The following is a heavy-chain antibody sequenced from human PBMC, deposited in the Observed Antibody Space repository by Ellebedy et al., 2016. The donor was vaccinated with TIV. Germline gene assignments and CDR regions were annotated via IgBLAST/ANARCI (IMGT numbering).Heavy chain of an antibody. CDR3: GRGRGNASTGRVYYFDY. D-gene: IGHD1-14*01. V-gene: IGHV1-8*01. J-gene: IGHJ4*02. CDR1: GYTFTDFD. CDR2: MNPNSGNT. Sequence: AASVKVPCKASGYTFTDFDTNWVRQATGQGLEWVGWMNPNSGNTGSAQKFQGIVTMTRDSSISTAYMELSRLRSEDTAVYYCGRGRGNASTGRVYYFDYWGQGSLVTVSS.